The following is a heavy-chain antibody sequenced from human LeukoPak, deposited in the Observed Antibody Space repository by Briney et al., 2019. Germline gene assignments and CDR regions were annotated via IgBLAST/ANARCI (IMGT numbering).Heavy chain of an antibody. Sequence: SETLSLTCVVYGGAFSGYYWSWIRQPPGKGLEWIGEINHRGSTNYNPSLKSRVSISVDTSKNQFSLKLTSVTAADTAVYYCAGKAVAGPYFDYWGQGTLVTVSS. CDR2: INHRGST. D-gene: IGHD6-19*01. V-gene: IGHV4-34*01. CDR3: AGKAVAGPYFDY. CDR1: GGAFSGYY. J-gene: IGHJ4*02.